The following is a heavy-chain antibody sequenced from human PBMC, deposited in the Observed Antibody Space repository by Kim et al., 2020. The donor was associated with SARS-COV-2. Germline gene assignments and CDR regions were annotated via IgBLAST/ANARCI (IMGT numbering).Heavy chain of an antibody. D-gene: IGHD3-10*01. CDR1: GFTFGDYA. Sequence: GGSLRLSCAASGFTFGDYAMHWVRQAPGKGLEWVSGISWNSGSIGYADSVKGRFTISRDNAKNSLHLQMNSLRAEYTALYYSAKDIRVRGVIRSDWFDPSGQGTLVTVSS. CDR3: AKDIRVRGVIRSDWFDP. CDR2: ISWNSGSI. J-gene: IGHJ5*02. V-gene: IGHV3-9*01.